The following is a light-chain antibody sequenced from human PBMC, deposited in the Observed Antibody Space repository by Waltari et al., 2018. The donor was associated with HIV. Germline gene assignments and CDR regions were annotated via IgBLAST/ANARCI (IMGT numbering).Light chain of an antibody. Sequence: EIVLTQSPATLSVSPGERVTLSCRASQNVITNLAWYQQTPGQPPRLLIYGASSRATGIPARFSGGGSVTEFTLTINSLQSEDFTFYYCQEYNQWPRTFGQGTKV. CDR3: QEYNQWPRT. V-gene: IGKV3-15*01. J-gene: IGKJ1*01. CDR2: GAS. CDR1: QNVITN.